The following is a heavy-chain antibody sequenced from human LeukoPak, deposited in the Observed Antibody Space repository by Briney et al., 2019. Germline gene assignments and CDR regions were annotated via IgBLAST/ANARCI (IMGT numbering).Heavy chain of an antibody. CDR2: INPNSGGT. CDR3: ARVGGEADSSFMDYYYYMDV. V-gene: IGHV1-2*02. Sequence: ASVKVSCKASGYNFIVYYMRWVRQAPGQGLEWMGWINPNSGGTNYAQKFQGRVTMTRDTSISTASMELSRLRSDDTAVDYCARVGGEADSSFMDYYYYMDVWGKGTTVTVSS. D-gene: IGHD6-19*01. J-gene: IGHJ6*03. CDR1: GYNFIVYY.